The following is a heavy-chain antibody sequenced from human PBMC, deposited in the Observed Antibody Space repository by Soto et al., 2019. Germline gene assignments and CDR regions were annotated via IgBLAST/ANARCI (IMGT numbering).Heavy chain of an antibody. Sequence: RFSCAGSGCTFGRYAMSWVRQAPGKGLEWVSVISGSGGSTYYADSVKGRFTISRDNSKNTVYLQMNSLGAEDTAVYYCAKPNLYCSSTSCYDYWGQGTLVTVSS. J-gene: IGHJ4*02. V-gene: IGHV3-23*01. CDR3: AKPNLYCSSTSCYDY. CDR2: ISGSGGST. D-gene: IGHD2-2*01. CDR1: GCTFGRYA.